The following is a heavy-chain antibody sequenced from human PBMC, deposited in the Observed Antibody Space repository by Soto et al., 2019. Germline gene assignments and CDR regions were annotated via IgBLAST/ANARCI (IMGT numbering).Heavy chain of an antibody. V-gene: IGHV4-38-2*02. CDR2: IYHSGST. Sequence: SETLSLTCSVSGGSIGGYYWSWIRQSPGKGLEWIGSIYHSGSTYYSPSLKSRVTISVDTSKNQFSLKLSSVTAADTAVYYCARVSSIGLEPHYFDYWGQGTLVTVSS. D-gene: IGHD1-1*01. CDR3: ARVSSIGLEPHYFDY. CDR1: GGSIGGYY. J-gene: IGHJ4*02.